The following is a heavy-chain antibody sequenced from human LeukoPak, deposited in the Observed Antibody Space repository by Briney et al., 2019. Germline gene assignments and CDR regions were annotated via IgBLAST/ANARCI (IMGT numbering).Heavy chain of an antibody. J-gene: IGHJ4*02. CDR1: GYSFTTYW. CDR2: IYPGDSDT. CDR3: TRPRDRTPRGPFEY. V-gene: IGHV5-51*01. Sequence: GESLKISCKGSGYSFTTYWIGWVRQMPGKGLEWMGIIYPGDSDTRYSPSFQGQVTISVDKSVSTAYLQWSSLKASDTAMYYCTRPRDRTPRGPFEYLGQGTKVTVSA. D-gene: IGHD3-10*01.